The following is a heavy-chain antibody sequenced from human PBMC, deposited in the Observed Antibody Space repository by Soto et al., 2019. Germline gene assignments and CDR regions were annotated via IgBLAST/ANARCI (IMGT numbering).Heavy chain of an antibody. CDR3: ARYYYDSSGYSSLYYYYGMDV. CDR2: IKQDGSEK. D-gene: IGHD3-22*01. Sequence: EVQLVESGGGLVQPGGSLRLSCAASGFTFSRYWMSWVRQAPGKGLEWVANIKQDGSEKYYVDSVKGRFTISRDNAKNSLYLQMDSMRAEDTAVYYCARYYYDSSGYSSLYYYYGMDVWGQGTTVTVSS. V-gene: IGHV3-7*01. CDR1: GFTFSRYW. J-gene: IGHJ6*02.